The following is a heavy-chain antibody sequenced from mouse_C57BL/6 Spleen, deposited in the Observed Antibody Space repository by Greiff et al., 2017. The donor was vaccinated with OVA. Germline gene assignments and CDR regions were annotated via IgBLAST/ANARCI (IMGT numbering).Heavy chain of an antibody. D-gene: IGHD1-1*01. Sequence: EVQLQQSGPELVKPGASVKISCKASGYTFTDYYMNWVKQSHGKSLEWIGDINPNNGGTSYNQKFKGKATLTVDKSSSTAYMELRSLTSEDSAVYYCARFPIIYYYGSSFDYWGQGTTLTVSS. CDR1: GYTFTDYY. J-gene: IGHJ2*01. CDR2: INPNNGGT. CDR3: ARFPIIYYYGSSFDY. V-gene: IGHV1-26*01.